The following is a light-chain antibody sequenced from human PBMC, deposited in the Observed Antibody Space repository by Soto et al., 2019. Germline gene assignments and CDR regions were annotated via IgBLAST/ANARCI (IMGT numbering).Light chain of an antibody. V-gene: IGLV2-14*01. J-gene: IGLJ2*01. CDR3: SSFTADTTVV. Sequence: QSALTQPASLSGSPGQSISISCTGTTDDIGLYSFVSWYEQHPGKAPKLIIYQASHRPSGVSDRFSGSKSGTTASLTISGLQPEDEADYYCSSFTADTTVVFGRGTKLTVL. CDR1: TDDIGLYSF. CDR2: QAS.